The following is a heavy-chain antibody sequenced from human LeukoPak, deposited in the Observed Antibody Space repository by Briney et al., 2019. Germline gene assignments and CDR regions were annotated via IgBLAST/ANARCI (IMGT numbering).Heavy chain of an antibody. CDR2: LYLAGNT. V-gene: IGHV3-53*01. J-gene: IGHJ4*02. Sequence: GGSLRLSCVASGLTIGSRYMNWVRQAPGKGLEWVSALYLAGNTYYADSVKDRFTISRDNSENTLYLQMNSLTVDDTAVYFCAKERQTGDYFTSDYWGQGTLVTVSS. D-gene: IGHD4-17*01. CDR3: AKERQTGDYFTSDY. CDR1: GLTIGSRY.